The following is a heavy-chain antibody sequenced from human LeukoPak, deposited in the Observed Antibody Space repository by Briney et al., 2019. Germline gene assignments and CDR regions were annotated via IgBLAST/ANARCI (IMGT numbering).Heavy chain of an antibody. Sequence: PGGSLTLSCAASGFTFSSYAMIWVRQAPGKGLEWVSVISGSGGSIFYAESVKGRFNISGDNSKNTLFLQMNSLRGEDTAVYFCAKGNYYDISGYFDYWGQGTLVTVSS. J-gene: IGHJ4*03. CDR3: AKGNYYDISGYFDY. D-gene: IGHD3-22*01. CDR1: GFTFSSYA. V-gene: IGHV3-23*01. CDR2: ISGSGGSI.